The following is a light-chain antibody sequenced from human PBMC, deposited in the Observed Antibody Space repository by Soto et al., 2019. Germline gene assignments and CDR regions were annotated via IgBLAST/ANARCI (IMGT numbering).Light chain of an antibody. CDR2: KAS. J-gene: IGKJ1*01. CDR3: QHYNNYPWT. Sequence: DIQMTQSPSILSASVGDRVTITCRASQSISSWLAWYQQKPGKAPNLLIHKASHLESGVPSRFSGSGSGTEFTLTISSLQPGDFETYYCQHYNNYPWTFGQGTKVDI. V-gene: IGKV1-5*03. CDR1: QSISSW.